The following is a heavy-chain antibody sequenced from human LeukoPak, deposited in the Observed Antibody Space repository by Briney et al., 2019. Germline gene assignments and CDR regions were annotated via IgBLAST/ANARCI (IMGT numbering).Heavy chain of an antibody. V-gene: IGHV4-59*01. D-gene: IGHD6-19*01. CDR1: GGSISSNY. CDR2: IYYSGST. CDR3: ARDTSRAVADY. Sequence: SETLSLTCTVSGGSISSNYWSWIRQPAGKGLEWIGYIYYSGSTNYNPSLKSRVTISVDTSKNQFSLKLSSVTAADTAVYYCARDTSRAVADYWGQGTLVTVSS. J-gene: IGHJ4*02.